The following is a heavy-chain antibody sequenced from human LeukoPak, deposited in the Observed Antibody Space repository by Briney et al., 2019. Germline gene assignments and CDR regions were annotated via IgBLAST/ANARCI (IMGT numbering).Heavy chain of an antibody. CDR2: INPEKRDT. V-gene: IGHV1-2*02. CDR1: GYTFTGYA. CDR3: AKKVRGPSHPLDF. Sequence: ASVKVSCKASGYTFTGYAIHWVRQAPGQGLEWMGWINPEKRDTGYAHKFQGRVTMTGDTSISTAYMELSSLRSDDTAVYYCAKKVRGPSHPLDFWGQGTLVTVSS. J-gene: IGHJ4*02. D-gene: IGHD5-12*01.